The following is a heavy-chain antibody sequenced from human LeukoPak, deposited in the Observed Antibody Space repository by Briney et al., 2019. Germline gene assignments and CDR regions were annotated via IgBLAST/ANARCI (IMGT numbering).Heavy chain of an antibody. D-gene: IGHD3-22*01. V-gene: IGHV3-23*01. CDR2: ISGSGSNT. CDR1: DFSFSSYG. Sequence: GGSLRLSCAASDFSFSSYGMHWVRQAPGKGLEWVAGISGSGSNTYYADSVKGRFTISRDNSKNTLYLQMNSLRSDDTAVYYCAKDKKYYDSSGEFDYWGQGTLVTVSS. CDR3: AKDKKYYDSSGEFDY. J-gene: IGHJ4*02.